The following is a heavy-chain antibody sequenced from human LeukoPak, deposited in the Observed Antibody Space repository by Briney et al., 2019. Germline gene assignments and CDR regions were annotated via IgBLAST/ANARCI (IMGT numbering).Heavy chain of an antibody. CDR1: GFTFRSCE. D-gene: IGHD3-16*02. CDR3: ATGSLRLGEFSLGY. J-gene: IGHJ4*02. CDR2: SSSSGSII. V-gene: IGHV3-48*03. Sequence: PGGSLRLSCAASGFTFRSCELSWVRQAPAKGLEWVSYSSSSGSIIYYADSVKGRFTISRDSAKNSLYLQMNSLRAEDTAVYYCATGSLRLGEFSLGYWGQGTLVTVSS.